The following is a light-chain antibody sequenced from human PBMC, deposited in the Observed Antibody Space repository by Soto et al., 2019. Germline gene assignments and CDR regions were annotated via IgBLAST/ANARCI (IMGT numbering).Light chain of an antibody. V-gene: IGLV3-1*01. Sequence: SYELTQPPSVSVSPGQTASITCSGDKLGDKYACWYQQKPGQSPVLVIYQDSKRPSGIPERFSGSNSGNTATLTIGGTQAMDEADYYCQAWDSSTWVFGTGTKVTVL. J-gene: IGLJ1*01. CDR1: KLGDKY. CDR3: QAWDSSTWV. CDR2: QDS.